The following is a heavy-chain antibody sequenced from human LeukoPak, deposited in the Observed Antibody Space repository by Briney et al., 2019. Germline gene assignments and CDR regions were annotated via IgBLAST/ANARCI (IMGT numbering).Heavy chain of an antibody. J-gene: IGHJ4*02. CDR1: GYMFTSHG. Sequence: EASVKVSCKSSGYMFTSHGIHWLRQAPGQGLEWMGWISAQNGNTNYMQQFLGRVTMTRDTSASTVYIELRSLKSDDTAVYYCARESIGGYGFDYWGQGTPVTVAS. D-gene: IGHD6-25*01. V-gene: IGHV1-18*01. CDR2: ISAQNGNT. CDR3: ARESIGGYGFDY.